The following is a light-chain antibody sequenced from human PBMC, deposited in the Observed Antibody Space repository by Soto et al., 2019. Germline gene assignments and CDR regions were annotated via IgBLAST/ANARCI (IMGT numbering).Light chain of an antibody. Sequence: ALTQFPGTLSSSPGEMATLSCRASQSVSSSYLAWYQQKPGQAPRLLIYGASSRATGIPDRFSGSGSGTDFTLTINRLEPEDFAVYVCQQYGDSPWTFGQGTKGEI. CDR1: QSVSSSY. CDR2: GAS. CDR3: QQYGDSPWT. V-gene: IGKV3-20*01. J-gene: IGKJ1*01.